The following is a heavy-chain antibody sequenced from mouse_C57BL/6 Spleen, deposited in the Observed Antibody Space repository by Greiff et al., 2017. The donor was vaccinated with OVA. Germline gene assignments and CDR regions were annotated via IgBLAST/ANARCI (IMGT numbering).Heavy chain of an antibody. CDR1: GYTFTDYE. D-gene: IGHD4-1*01. Sequence: VKVVESGAELVRPGASVTLSCKASGYTFTDYEMHWVKQTPVHGLEWIGAIDPETGGTAYNQKFQGKAILTADKSSSTAYMELRSLTSEDSAVYYCTSGWDVGKNYAMDYWGQGTSVTVSS. V-gene: IGHV1-15*01. J-gene: IGHJ4*01. CDR2: IDPETGGT. CDR3: TSGWDVGKNYAMDY.